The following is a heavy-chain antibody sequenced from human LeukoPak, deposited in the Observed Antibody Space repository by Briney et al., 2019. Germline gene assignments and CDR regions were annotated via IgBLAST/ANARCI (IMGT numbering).Heavy chain of an antibody. J-gene: IGHJ5*02. D-gene: IGHD1-1*01. CDR1: GASFSGYY. CDR3: ARQASTWKSPHWFDP. V-gene: IGHV4-34*01. Sequence: KPSETLSLTCAVYGASFSGYYKTWIRQPPGRGLEWIGTIYYSGSTYSNPSLKSRVTISLDTSKNQISLRVSSMTAADSAVYYCARQASTWKSPHWFDPWGQGALVTVSS. CDR2: IYYSGST.